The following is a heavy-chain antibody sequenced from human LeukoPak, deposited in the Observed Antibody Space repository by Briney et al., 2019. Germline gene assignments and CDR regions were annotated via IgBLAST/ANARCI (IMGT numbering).Heavy chain of an antibody. J-gene: IGHJ4*02. CDR1: GFTFNSYS. CDR2: ISSSSGYI. V-gene: IGHV3-21*04. Sequence: GGSLRLSCAASGFTFNSYSMCWVRQAPGKGLEWVSSISSSSGYIYYADSVRGRFTISRDNAKNSLYLQMNSLRAEDTAVYYCTKGTIWLPFDYWGRGTLVTVSS. D-gene: IGHD5-18*01. CDR3: TKGTIWLPFDY.